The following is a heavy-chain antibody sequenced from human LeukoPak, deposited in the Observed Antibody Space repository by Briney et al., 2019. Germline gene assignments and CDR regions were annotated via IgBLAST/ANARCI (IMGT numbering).Heavy chain of an antibody. CDR2: IKQDGREK. J-gene: IGHJ4*02. V-gene: IGHV3-7*01. D-gene: IGHD1-26*01. CDR1: GFTFTCCW. CDR3: ARVPGRTRYFDS. Sequence: GGSLRLSCAAFGFTFTCCWMSWVRQTPGKGLEWVASIKQDGREKFYADSVKGRFTISRDNAKNSLYLQVNSLRAEDTAVYYCARVPGRTRYFDSWGQGILVTVSS.